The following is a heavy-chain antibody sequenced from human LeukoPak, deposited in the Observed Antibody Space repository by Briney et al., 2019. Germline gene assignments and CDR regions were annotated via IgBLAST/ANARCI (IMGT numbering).Heavy chain of an antibody. J-gene: IGHJ4*02. CDR3: ARGFGSSWFDY. V-gene: IGHV1-2*02. Sequence: ASVKVSCKVSGYSFTAKYLHWVRQAPGLGLEWMGWINPNTGDTRSAQKFRGRVTMTRDTSISTIYMELSGLTSDDTAVYYCARGFGSSWFDYWGQGTLVTVSS. D-gene: IGHD6-13*01. CDR2: INPNTGDT. CDR1: GYSFTAKY.